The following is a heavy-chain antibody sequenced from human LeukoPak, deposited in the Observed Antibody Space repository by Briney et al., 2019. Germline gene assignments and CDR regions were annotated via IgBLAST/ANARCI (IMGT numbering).Heavy chain of an antibody. V-gene: IGHV4-59*01. CDR2: IYYSGST. D-gene: IGHD6-6*01. Sequence: PSETLSLTCTVSGGSISSYYWSWLRQPPGKGLEWIGYIYYSGSTNYNPSLKSRVTISVDTSKNQFSLKVTSVTAADTAVYYCARKSIAADAFDIWGQGTMVTVSS. CDR3: ARKSIAADAFDI. J-gene: IGHJ3*02. CDR1: GGSISSYY.